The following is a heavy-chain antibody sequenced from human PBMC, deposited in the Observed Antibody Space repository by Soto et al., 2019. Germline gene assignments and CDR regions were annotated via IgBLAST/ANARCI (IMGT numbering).Heavy chain of an antibody. CDR3: VRDVGQAARNV. V-gene: IGHV4-59*01. J-gene: IGHJ4*02. CDR2: IYYSGST. D-gene: IGHD6-25*01. CDR1: GDSISSFY. Sequence: QVQLQESSPGLVKPSETLSLTCIVSGDSISSFYWSWIRQPPGKGLEWIGHIYYSGSTNYNPSLKSRVTISVDTSKNQFSLKLTSVTAADTAVYYCVRDVGQAARNVWGQGTLVTVSS.